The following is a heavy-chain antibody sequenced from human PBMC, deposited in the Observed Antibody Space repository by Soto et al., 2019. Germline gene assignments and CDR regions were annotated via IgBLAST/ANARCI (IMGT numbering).Heavy chain of an antibody. CDR2: ISYDGSNK. D-gene: IGHD6-13*01. V-gene: IGHV3-30*18. Sequence: GGSLRLSCAASGFTFSSYGMHWVRQAPGKGLEWVAVISYDGSNKYYADSVKGRFTISRDNSKNTLYLQMNSLRAEDTAVYCCAKGDSSSWYDYYYYYGMDVWGQGTTVTASS. J-gene: IGHJ6*02. CDR1: GFTFSSYG. CDR3: AKGDSSSWYDYYYYYGMDV.